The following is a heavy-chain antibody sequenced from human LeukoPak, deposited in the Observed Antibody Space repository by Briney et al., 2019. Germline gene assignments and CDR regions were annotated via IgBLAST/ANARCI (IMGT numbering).Heavy chain of an antibody. CDR3: ARGGYDFWSGYYTPNYYYYYMDV. D-gene: IGHD3-3*01. V-gene: IGHV4-34*01. Sequence: SETLSLTCAVYRGSFSGYYWCWIRQPPGKGREWVGEIKHSGSTNYNPSLKSRVTISVDTSKNQFSLKLSSVTAADTAVYYCARGGYDFWSGYYTPNYYYYYMDVWGKGTTVTVSS. J-gene: IGHJ6*03. CDR2: IKHSGST. CDR1: RGSFSGYY.